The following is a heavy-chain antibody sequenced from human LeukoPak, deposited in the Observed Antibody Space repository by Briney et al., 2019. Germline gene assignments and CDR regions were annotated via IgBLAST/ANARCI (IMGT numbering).Heavy chain of an antibody. J-gene: IGHJ4*02. CDR2: INPNSGGT. CDR1: GYTFTSYA. Sequence: GASVKVSCKASGYTFTSYAMNWVRQAPGQGLEWMGWINPNSGGTNYAQKFQGRVTMTRDTSISTAYMELSRLRSDDTAVYYCARLLGTYYYDSSGYSYWGQGTLVTVSS. CDR3: ARLLGTYYYDSSGYSY. D-gene: IGHD3-22*01. V-gene: IGHV1-2*02.